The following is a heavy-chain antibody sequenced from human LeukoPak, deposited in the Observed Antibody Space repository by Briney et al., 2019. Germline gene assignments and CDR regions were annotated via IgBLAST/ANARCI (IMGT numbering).Heavy chain of an antibody. CDR1: GGSISSGGYY. J-gene: IGHJ4*02. CDR3: ARAPGYCSSTSCFYFDY. V-gene: IGHV4-31*03. CDR2: IYYSGST. D-gene: IGHD2-2*01. Sequence: SETLSLTCTVSGGSISSGGYYWSWIRQHPGKGLEWIGYIYYSGSTYYNPSLKSRVTISVDTSKNQFSLKLSSVTAADTAVYYCARAPGYCSSTSCFYFDYWGQGTLVTVSS.